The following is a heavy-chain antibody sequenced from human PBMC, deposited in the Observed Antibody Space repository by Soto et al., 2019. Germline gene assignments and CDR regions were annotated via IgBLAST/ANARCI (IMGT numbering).Heavy chain of an antibody. CDR3: AGLYPYERSGYHINY. CDR1: GGSISSSSSY. V-gene: IGHV4-39*01. Sequence: PSETLSLTCTVSGGSISSSSSYWGWIRQPPGKGLEWVGSIYYLGNTYYNPSLGSRVTISVDTSKNQFSLKLRSVTAADTAVFYCAGLYPYERSGYHINYWGQEALVTVSS. J-gene: IGHJ4*02. D-gene: IGHD3-22*01. CDR2: IYYLGNT.